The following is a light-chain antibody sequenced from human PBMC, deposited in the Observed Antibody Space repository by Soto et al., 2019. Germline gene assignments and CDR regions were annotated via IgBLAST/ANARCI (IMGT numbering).Light chain of an antibody. CDR2: SNN. V-gene: IGLV1-44*01. CDR3: AAWDDSLNGPV. Sequence: QSVLTQPPSASGTPGQRVTISCSGSSSNIGSNTVNWYQQLPGTAPKLLIYSNNQRPSGVHDRFSGSKSGTSASLAISGLQSEDEADYYCAAWDDSLNGPVFGGGTKLTVL. CDR1: SSNIGSNT. J-gene: IGLJ2*01.